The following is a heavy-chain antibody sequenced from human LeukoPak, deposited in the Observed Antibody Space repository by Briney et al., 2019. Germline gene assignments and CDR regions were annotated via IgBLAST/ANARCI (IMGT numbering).Heavy chain of an antibody. D-gene: IGHD3-16*01. CDR2: IKSKVDGGTT. Sequence: GSLRLSCAASGFTFRNAWMGWVRQAPGKGLEWVGRIKSKVDGGTTDFAAPVKGRFTISRDDSKNTQYLQMNSLKTEDTAVYYCTSISASVLGESFDYWGQGTLVTVSS. CDR1: GFTFRNAW. J-gene: IGHJ4*02. CDR3: TSISASVLGESFDY. V-gene: IGHV3-15*01.